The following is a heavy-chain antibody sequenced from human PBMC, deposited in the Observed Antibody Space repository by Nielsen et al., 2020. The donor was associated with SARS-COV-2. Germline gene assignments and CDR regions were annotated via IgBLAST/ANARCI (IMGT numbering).Heavy chain of an antibody. J-gene: IGHJ6*02. V-gene: IGHV3-48*03. CDR1: GFPFSSYE. CDR3: AREERVTIFGVVMDYYYYGMDV. Sequence: GESLKISCAASGFPFSSYEMNWVRQAPGKALEWLSYIGGNGRNIFYADSVKGRFTISRDNAENSLSLQMNSLRAEDTAVYYCAREERVTIFGVVMDYYYYGMDVWGQGTTVTVSS. D-gene: IGHD3-3*01. CDR2: IGGNGRNI.